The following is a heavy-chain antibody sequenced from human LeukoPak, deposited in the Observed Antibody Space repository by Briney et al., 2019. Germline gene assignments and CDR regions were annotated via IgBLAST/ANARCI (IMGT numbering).Heavy chain of an antibody. V-gene: IGHV3-49*03. J-gene: IGHJ6*03. CDR3: TRAGLGCTNGVCPPRWYYYYYMDV. CDR1: GFTFGDYA. D-gene: IGHD2-8*01. Sequence: PGGSLRLSCTASGFTFGDYAMSWFRQAPGKGLEWVGFIRSKDYGGTIEYAASVKGRFTISRDDSRSIAYLQMNSLKTEDTAVYYCTRAGLGCTNGVCPPRWYYYYYMDVWGKGTTVTVSS. CDR2: IRSKDYGGTI.